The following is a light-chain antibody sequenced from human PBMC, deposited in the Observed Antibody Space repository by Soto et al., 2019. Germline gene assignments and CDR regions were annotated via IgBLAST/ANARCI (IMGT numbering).Light chain of an antibody. V-gene: IGLV1-40*01. CDR2: SNS. J-gene: IGLJ1*01. Sequence: QSVLTQPPSVSGAPGQRVTISCNGSSSNIGAGFDVHWYQQLPGTAPKLLIYSNSNRPSGVPDRISASKSGTSASLAITGLQAEDEADYYCHSYDSSPVFGTETNFTVL. CDR1: SSNIGAGFD. CDR3: HSYDSSPV.